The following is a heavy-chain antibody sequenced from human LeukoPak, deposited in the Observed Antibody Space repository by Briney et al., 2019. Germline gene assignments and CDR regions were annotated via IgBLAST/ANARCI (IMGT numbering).Heavy chain of an antibody. CDR1: GGSFSDYY. Sequence: SETLSLTCAVYGGSFSDYYWSWIRQPPGKGLEWIGYIYYSGSTYYNPSLKSRVTISVDTSKNQFSLKLSSVTAADTAVYYCARGLRYFDWVSPYYYYYGMDVWGQGTTVTVSS. CDR3: ARGLRYFDWVSPYYYYYGMDV. D-gene: IGHD3-9*01. J-gene: IGHJ6*02. CDR2: IYYSGST. V-gene: IGHV4-34*01.